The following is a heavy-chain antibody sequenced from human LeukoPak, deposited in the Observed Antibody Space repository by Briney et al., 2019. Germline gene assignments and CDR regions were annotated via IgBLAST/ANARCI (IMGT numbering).Heavy chain of an antibody. Sequence: PSETLSLTCTVSGGSISSSSYYWGWIRQPPGKGLEWIGSMYYSGSTYYNPSLKSRVTISVDTSKNQFSLKLSSVTAADTAVYYCVWVAATPNEPFDYWGQGTLVTVSS. V-gene: IGHV4-39*07. CDR2: MYYSGST. CDR3: VWVAATPNEPFDY. J-gene: IGHJ4*02. D-gene: IGHD2-15*01. CDR1: GGSISSSSYY.